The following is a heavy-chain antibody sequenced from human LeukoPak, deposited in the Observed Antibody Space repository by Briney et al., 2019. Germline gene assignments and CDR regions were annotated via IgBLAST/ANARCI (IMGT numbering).Heavy chain of an antibody. CDR3: AKDATPGNSVYDHFDY. D-gene: IGHD5/OR15-5a*01. CDR1: GFTFSSYW. CDR2: IKQDGSEK. J-gene: IGHJ4*02. V-gene: IGHV3-7*03. Sequence: GGSLRLSCAASGFTFSSYWMSWVRQAPGKGLEWVANIKQDGSEKYYVDSVKGRFTISRDNAKNSLYLQMNSLRAEDAAIYYCAKDATPGNSVYDHFDYWGQGTLVTVSS.